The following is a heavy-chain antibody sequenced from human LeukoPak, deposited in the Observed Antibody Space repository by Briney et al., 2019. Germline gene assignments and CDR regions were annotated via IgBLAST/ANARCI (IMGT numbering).Heavy chain of an antibody. J-gene: IGHJ3*02. CDR3: AKGESSGWYDAFDI. D-gene: IGHD6-19*01. CDR2: ISGSGGST. CDR1: GFTFSSYA. Sequence: GGSLRLSCAASGFTFSSYAMSWVRQAPGKGLDWVSGISGSGGSTYYADSVKGRFSISRDNSKNTLYLQMSSLRAEDTVVYYCAKGESSGWYDAFDIWGQGTMVIVSS. V-gene: IGHV3-23*01.